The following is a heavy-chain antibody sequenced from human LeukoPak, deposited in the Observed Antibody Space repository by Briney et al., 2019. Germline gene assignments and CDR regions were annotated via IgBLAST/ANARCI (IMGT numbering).Heavy chain of an antibody. CDR2: IYYSGST. Sequence: SETLSLTCTVSGGSISSYYWSWIRQPPGKGLEWIGYIYYSGSTNYNPSLKSQVTISVDTSKNQFSLKLSSVTAADTAVYYCARGRQWLANDYWGQGTLVTVSS. J-gene: IGHJ4*02. D-gene: IGHD6-19*01. CDR3: ARGRQWLANDY. V-gene: IGHV4-59*01. CDR1: GGSISSYY.